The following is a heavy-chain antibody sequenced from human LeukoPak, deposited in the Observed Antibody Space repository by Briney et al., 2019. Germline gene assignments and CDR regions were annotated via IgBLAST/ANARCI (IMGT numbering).Heavy chain of an antibody. V-gene: IGHV4-31*03. CDR1: GDSIRSGGYY. CDR2: IHYSGST. Sequence: SETLSLTCTVSGDSIRSGGYYWSWIRQHPGKGLEWIGHIHYSGSTSYNPSPKSRVTISVDTSKNQFSLKLSSVTAADTAVYYCASISGGKNWFDPWGQGTLVTVSS. CDR3: ASISGGKNWFDP. J-gene: IGHJ5*02. D-gene: IGHD2-15*01.